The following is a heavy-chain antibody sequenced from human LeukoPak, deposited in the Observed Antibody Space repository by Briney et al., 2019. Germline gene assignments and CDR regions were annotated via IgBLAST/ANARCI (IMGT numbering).Heavy chain of an antibody. CDR1: GGTFSSYA. J-gene: IGHJ4*02. Sequence: ASVKVSCKASGGTFSSYAISWVRQAPGQGLEWMGRIIPILGIANYAQKFQGRVTITADKSTSTAYMELSSLRSEDTAVYYCASDPVEMATIIFDYRGQGTLVTVSS. V-gene: IGHV1-69*04. D-gene: IGHD5-24*01. CDR2: IIPILGIA. CDR3: ASDPVEMATIIFDY.